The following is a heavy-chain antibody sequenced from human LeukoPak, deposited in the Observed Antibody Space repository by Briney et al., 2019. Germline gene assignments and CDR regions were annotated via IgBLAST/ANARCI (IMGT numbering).Heavy chain of an antibody. CDR1: GFTFSTYA. D-gene: IGHD3-10*01. CDR2: ISTDGTRT. V-gene: IGHV3-64*01. J-gene: IGHJ4*02. CDR3: AKQVLFGSGSSDY. Sequence: GGSLRLSCAASGFTFSTYAIHWVRQAPGQGLEFVSSISTDGTRTYYANSVKGRFTISRDNSKNTLYLQLGSLKSEDMAIYYCAKQVLFGSGSSDYWGQGTLVTVSS.